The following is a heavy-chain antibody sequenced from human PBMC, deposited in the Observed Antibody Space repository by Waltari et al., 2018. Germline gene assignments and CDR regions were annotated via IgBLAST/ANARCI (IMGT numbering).Heavy chain of an antibody. V-gene: IGHV5-51*03. CDR1: GYSFTSYW. Sequence: EVQLVQSGAEVKKPGESLKISCKGSGYSFTSYWIGWVRQMPGKGLEWMGIIYPGDSETRYSPTFQGQVTISADRSISTAYLQWSSLKASDTAMYDCAGPLIYCTGGVCIPDAFDIWGQGTMVTVSS. D-gene: IGHD2-8*02. J-gene: IGHJ3*02. CDR2: IYPGDSET. CDR3: AGPLIYCTGGVCIPDAFDI.